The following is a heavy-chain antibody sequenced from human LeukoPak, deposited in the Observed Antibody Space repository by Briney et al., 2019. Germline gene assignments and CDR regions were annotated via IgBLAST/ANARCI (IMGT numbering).Heavy chain of an antibody. Sequence: PGGSLRLSCAASGFTFSNYNMNWVRQAPGKGLEWVSSISSSSSYIYYADSVKGRFTISRDNTKNSLYLQMNSLGAEDTAVYYCARDSPYGTAGYWGQGTLVTVSS. V-gene: IGHV3-21*01. J-gene: IGHJ4*02. CDR1: GFTFSNYN. D-gene: IGHD2-8*02. CDR2: ISSSSSYI. CDR3: ARDSPYGTAGY.